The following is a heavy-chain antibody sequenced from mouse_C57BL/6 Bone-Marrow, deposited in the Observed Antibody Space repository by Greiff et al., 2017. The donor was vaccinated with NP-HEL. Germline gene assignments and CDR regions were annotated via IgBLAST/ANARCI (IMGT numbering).Heavy chain of an antibody. CDR2: ISYSGST. CDR3: ARGGYYYARDY. J-gene: IGHJ4*01. Sequence: EVQLVESGPGMVKPSQSLSLTCTVTGYSITSGYDWHWIRHFPGNKLEWMGYISYSGSTNYNPSPKTRISITHDTSKNHFFLKLNSVTTEYTATDYCARGGYYYARDYWGQGTSVTVSS. CDR1: GYSITSGYD. V-gene: IGHV3-1*01.